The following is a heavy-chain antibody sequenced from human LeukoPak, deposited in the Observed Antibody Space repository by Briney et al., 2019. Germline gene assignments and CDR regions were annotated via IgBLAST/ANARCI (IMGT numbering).Heavy chain of an antibody. V-gene: IGHV3-30*12. CDR3: ASRKYYYDSSGYSSDAFDI. CDR2: ISYDGNDK. Sequence: GGSLRLSCAASGFTFSSYGMHWVRQAPGKGLEWLAVISYDGNDKNYADSVEGRFTISRDNAKNSLYLQMNSLRAEDTAVYYCASRKYYYDSSGYSSDAFDIWGQGTMVTVSS. D-gene: IGHD3-22*01. J-gene: IGHJ3*02. CDR1: GFTFSSYG.